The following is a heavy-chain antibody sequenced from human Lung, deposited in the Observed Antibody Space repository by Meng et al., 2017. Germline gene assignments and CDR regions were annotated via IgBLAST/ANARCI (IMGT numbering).Heavy chain of an antibody. Sequence: QWQLQRWGAGLLKTSETLSLTCVVSGGSFSDYYWSWIRQPPGKGLEWIGEINHSGSTNYNPSLESRATISVDTSQNNLSLKLSSVTAADSAVYYCARGPTTMAHDFDYWGQGTLVTVSS. V-gene: IGHV4-34*01. CDR3: ARGPTTMAHDFDY. CDR1: GGSFSDYY. J-gene: IGHJ4*02. CDR2: INHSGST. D-gene: IGHD4-11*01.